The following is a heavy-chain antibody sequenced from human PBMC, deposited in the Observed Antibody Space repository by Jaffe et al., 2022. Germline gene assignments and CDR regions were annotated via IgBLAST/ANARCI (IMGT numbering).Heavy chain of an antibody. V-gene: IGHV3-23*01. CDR3: AKGRIASGDYVRGVFDY. D-gene: IGHD4-17*01. CDR2: ISGSGGST. CDR1: GFTFSSYA. J-gene: IGHJ4*02. Sequence: EVQLLESGGGLVQPGGSLRLSCAASGFTFSSYAMSWVRQAPGKGLEWVSAISGSGGSTYYADSVKGRFTISRDNSKNTLYLQMNSLRAEDTAVYYCAKGRIASGDYVRGVFDYWGQGTLVTVSS.